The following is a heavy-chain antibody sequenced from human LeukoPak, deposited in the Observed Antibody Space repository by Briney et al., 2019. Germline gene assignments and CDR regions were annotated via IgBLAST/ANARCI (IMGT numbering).Heavy chain of an antibody. CDR2: IYYSGST. J-gene: IGHJ4*02. V-gene: IGHV4-59*12. D-gene: IGHD6-6*01. CDR1: GYSISSYY. Sequence: SETLSLTCTVSGYSISSYYWSWIRQPPGKGLEWIGYIYYSGSTNYNPSLKSRVSISIDTSKNQFSLKLSSVTAADTAVYYCARDSSIAARSVYWGQGTLVTVSS. CDR3: ARDSSIAARSVY.